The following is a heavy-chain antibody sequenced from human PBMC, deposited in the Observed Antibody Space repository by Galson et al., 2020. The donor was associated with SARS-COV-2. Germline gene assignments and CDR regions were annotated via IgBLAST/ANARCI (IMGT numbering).Heavy chain of an antibody. CDR3: SREGWQGGY. CDR2: LSGNGGVR. CDR1: GFTFSNYG. V-gene: IGHV3-21*06. Sequence: GGSLRLSCAASGFTFSNYGMGWVRQVPGKGLEWISSLSGNGGVRSDADSVKGRFSISRDDAANSLYLQMNSLGVEDSAVYYCSREGWQGGYWGQGTRVTVSS. J-gene: IGHJ4*02. D-gene: IGHD6-19*01.